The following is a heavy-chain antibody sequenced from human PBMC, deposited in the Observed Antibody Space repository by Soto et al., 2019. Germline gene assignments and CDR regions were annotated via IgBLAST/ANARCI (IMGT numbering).Heavy chain of an antibody. CDR2: IDKVGTDS. CDR3: ARGWFGPDV. CDR1: EFTFSGRS. D-gene: IGHD3-10*01. V-gene: IGHV3-74*01. Sequence: EVQQVESGGGLVQPGGSLRHSCAASEFTFSGRSVHWVRQAPGKGLVWVSGIDKVGTDSTYADSVKGRFTSSRDNAKNTVYLEMNSLRGEDTALYYCARGWFGPDVWGKGTTVTVSS. J-gene: IGHJ6*03.